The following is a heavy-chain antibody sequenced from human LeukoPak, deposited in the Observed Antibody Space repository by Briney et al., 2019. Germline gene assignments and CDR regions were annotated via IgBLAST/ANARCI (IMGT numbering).Heavy chain of an antibody. V-gene: IGHV3-23*01. CDR3: AKGRNLRDAFDI. CDR2: ISGSGGST. J-gene: IGHJ3*02. Sequence: GGSLRLSCAASGFTFSSYAMSWVRQAPGKGLKWVSAISGSGGSTYYADSVKGRFTISRDNSKNTLYLQMNSLRAEDTAVYYCAKGRNLRDAFDIWGQGTMVTVSS. D-gene: IGHD1-14*01. CDR1: GFTFSSYA.